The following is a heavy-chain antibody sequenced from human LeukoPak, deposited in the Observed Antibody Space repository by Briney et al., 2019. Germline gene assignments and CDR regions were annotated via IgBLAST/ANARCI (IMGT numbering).Heavy chain of an antibody. CDR1: GFTFNNYA. CDR2: IGFGDDSA. Sequence: GGSLRLSCAASGFTFNNYAMSWVRQAPGKGLEWVSTIGFGDDSAYYADSVKGRFTISRDNSKNTLYLQMNYLRAEDTAVYYCAKDPTSVDGRHDWLLDSWGQGTLVTVSS. D-gene: IGHD3-9*01. V-gene: IGHV3-23*01. CDR3: AKDPTSVDGRHDWLLDS. J-gene: IGHJ5*02.